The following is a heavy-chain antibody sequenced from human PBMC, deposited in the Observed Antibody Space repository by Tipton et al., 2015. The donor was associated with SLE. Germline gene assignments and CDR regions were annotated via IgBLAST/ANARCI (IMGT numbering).Heavy chain of an antibody. V-gene: IGHV4-4*02. Sequence: SLRLSCAASGFTFSSYSMNWVRQPPGKGLEWIGEIYHSGSTNYNPSLKSRVTISVDKSKNQFSLKLSSVTAADTAVYYCASKDYDSSGYYYLDYWGQGTLVTVSS. CDR3: ASKDYDSSGYYYLDY. D-gene: IGHD3-22*01. CDR2: IYHSGST. J-gene: IGHJ4*02. CDR1: GFTFSSYSM.